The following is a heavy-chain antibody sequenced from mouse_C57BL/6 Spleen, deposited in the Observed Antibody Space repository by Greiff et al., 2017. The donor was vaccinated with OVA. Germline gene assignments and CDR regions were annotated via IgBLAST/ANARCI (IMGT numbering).Heavy chain of an antibody. V-gene: IGHV14-4*01. CDR2: IDPENGDT. Sequence: VQLQQSGAELVRPGASVKLSCTASGFNIKDDYMHWVKQRPEQGLEWIGWIDPENGDTEYASKFQGKATITADTSSNTAYLQLSSLTSEDTAVYYCTVYCYGREGDYWGQGTTLTVSS. CDR1: GFNIKDDY. D-gene: IGHD1-1*01. CDR3: TVYCYGREGDY. J-gene: IGHJ2*01.